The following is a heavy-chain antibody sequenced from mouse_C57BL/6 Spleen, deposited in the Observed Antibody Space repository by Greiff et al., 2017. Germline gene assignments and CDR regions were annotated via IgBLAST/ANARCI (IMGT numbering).Heavy chain of an antibody. CDR2: IDPENGDT. V-gene: IGHV14-4*01. CDR3: TTDGTTMDY. D-gene: IGHD2-1*01. J-gene: IGHJ4*01. CDR1: GFNIKDDY. Sequence: VHVKQSGAELVRPGASVKLSCTASGFNIKDDYMHWVKQRPEQGLEWIGWIDPENGDTEYASKFQGKATITADTSSNTAYLQLSSLTSEDTAVYYCTTDGTTMDYWGQGTSVTVSS.